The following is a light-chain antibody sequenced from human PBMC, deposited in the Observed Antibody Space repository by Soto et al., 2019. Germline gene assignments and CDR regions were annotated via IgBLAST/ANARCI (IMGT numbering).Light chain of an antibody. J-gene: IGLJ2*01. Sequence: QSALTQPASVSGSPGQSITISCTGASSDVGGYNYVSWYQQHPGKAPKLMIYDVSNRPSGVSMRFSGSKSGNTASLTISGLQAEDEAGYYCSSYTSSSTVVFGGGTKVTVL. CDR2: DVS. CDR3: SSYTSSSTVV. CDR1: SSDVGGYNY. V-gene: IGLV2-14*01.